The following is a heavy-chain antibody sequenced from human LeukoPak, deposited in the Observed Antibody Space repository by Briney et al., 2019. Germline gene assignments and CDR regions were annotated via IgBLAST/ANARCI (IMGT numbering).Heavy chain of an antibody. D-gene: IGHD6-19*01. CDR1: GFTFSSYA. CDR3: ARAAYNSGPDY. J-gene: IGHJ4*02. Sequence: GGSLRLSCAASGFTFSSYAMHWVRQAPGKGLEWVAVISYDGSNKYYADSVKGRLTISRDNAKNTLYLQMNSLRADDTAVYYCARAAYNSGPDYWGQGTLVTVSS. CDR2: ISYDGSNK. V-gene: IGHV3-30-3*01.